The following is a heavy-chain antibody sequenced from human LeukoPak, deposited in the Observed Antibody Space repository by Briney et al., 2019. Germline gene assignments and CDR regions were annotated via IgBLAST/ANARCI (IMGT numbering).Heavy chain of an antibody. CDR3: AKESGSRSYGAYFPH. J-gene: IGHJ1*01. V-gene: IGHV3-30*18. CDR2: ISYDGSTK. Sequence: GGSLRLSGAASGFTFSSHGMQWVRQAPGKGLEWVAVISYDGSTKYYADSVKGRFTISRDNSKSTLYLQMNSLRAEDTAVYYCAKESGSRSYGAYFPHWGQGTLVTVSS. CDR1: GFTFSSHG. D-gene: IGHD6-13*01.